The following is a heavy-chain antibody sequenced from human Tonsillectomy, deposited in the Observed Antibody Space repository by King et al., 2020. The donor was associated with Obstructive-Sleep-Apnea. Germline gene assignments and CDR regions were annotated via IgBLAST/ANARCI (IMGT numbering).Heavy chain of an antibody. Sequence: VQLVESGGVVVQPGGSLRLSCAASGFTFDDYTMHWVRQAPGKGLEWVSLISWDGGSTYYADSVKGRFTISRDNSKNSLYLQMNSLGTEDTALYYCAKDISIAAAGHYYYYGMDVWGQGTTVTVSS. D-gene: IGHD6-13*01. CDR2: ISWDGGST. CDR3: AKDISIAAAGHYYYYGMDV. V-gene: IGHV3-43*01. CDR1: GFTFDDYT. J-gene: IGHJ6*02.